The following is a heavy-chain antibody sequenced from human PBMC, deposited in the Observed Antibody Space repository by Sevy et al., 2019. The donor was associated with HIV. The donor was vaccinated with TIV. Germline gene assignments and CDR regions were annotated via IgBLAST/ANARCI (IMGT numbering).Heavy chain of an antibody. J-gene: IGHJ5*02. V-gene: IGHV5-51*01. CDR2: IYPGDSDT. Sequence: GEALKISCKGSGYSFTSYWIGWVRQMPGKGLEWMGIIYPGDSDTRYSPSFQGQVTISADKSISTAYLQWSSLKASDTAMYYCARRTMVRGVIINDRWFDPWGQGTPVTVSS. D-gene: IGHD3-10*01. CDR1: GYSFTSYW. CDR3: ARRTMVRGVIINDRWFDP.